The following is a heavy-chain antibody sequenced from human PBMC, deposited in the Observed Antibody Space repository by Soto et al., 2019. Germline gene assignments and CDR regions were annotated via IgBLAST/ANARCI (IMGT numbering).Heavy chain of an antibody. Sequence: QVQLVESGGGVVQPGRSLRLSCAASGFTFSSYGMHWVRQAPGKGLEWVAVISYDGSNKYYADSVKGRFTISRDNSKNTLYLQKNSLRAEDTAVYYCAKDLCGGDCYSVYRGMDVWGQGTTVTVSS. CDR1: GFTFSSYG. J-gene: IGHJ6*02. V-gene: IGHV3-30*18. D-gene: IGHD2-21*02. CDR2: ISYDGSNK. CDR3: AKDLCGGDCYSVYRGMDV.